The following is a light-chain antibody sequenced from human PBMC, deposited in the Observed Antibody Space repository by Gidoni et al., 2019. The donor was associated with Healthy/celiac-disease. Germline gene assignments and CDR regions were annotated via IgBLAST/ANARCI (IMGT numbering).Light chain of an antibody. V-gene: IGKV3-11*01. CDR2: DAS. CDR1: QSVSSY. Sequence: EIVFTPSPATLSLSPGERATLSCRASQSVSSYLAWYQQKPGQAPRLLIYDASNRATGIPARFSGSGSGTDFTLTISSLEPEDFAVYYCQQRSNWPPEYTFGQGTKLEIK. CDR3: QQRSNWPPEYT. J-gene: IGKJ2*01.